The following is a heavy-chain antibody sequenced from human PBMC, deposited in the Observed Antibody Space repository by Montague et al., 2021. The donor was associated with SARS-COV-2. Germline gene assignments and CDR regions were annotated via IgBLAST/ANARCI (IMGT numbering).Heavy chain of an antibody. CDR3: ASGYDLLTGYYPFDY. V-gene: IGHV3-30*04. Sequence: SLRLSCAVSGFTFSSYAMHWVRQAPGKGLEWVAVISYDGSNKYYADSVKGRFTISRDNSKNTLYLQMNSLRAEDTAVYYCASGYDLLTGYYPFDYWGQGTLVTVSS. D-gene: IGHD3-9*01. CDR1: GFTFSSYA. J-gene: IGHJ4*02. CDR2: ISYDGSNK.